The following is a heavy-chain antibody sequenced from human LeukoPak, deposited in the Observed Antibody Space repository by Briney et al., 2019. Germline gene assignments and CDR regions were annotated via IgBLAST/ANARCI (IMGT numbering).Heavy chain of an antibody. J-gene: IGHJ4*02. CDR1: GFKFSDHY. CDR3: ANPSGDSSGSFDY. V-gene: IGHV3-72*01. Sequence: TGGSQRLSCAASGFKFSDHYIDWVRQAPGKGLEWVGRSRNKASSYTTEYAASVEGRFTISRDVSESSLYLQMNSLRTEDTAVYYCANPSGDSSGSFDYWGQGTLVTVSS. D-gene: IGHD6-19*01. CDR2: SRNKASSYTT.